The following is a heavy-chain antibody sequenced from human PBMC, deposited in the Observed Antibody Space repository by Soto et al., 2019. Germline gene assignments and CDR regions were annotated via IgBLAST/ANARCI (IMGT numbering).Heavy chain of an antibody. Sequence: PGRPHRVRYGASGFNVRDIYMSWVRPAQGKGLEWVSVIYSGGSTYYADSVKGRFTTSRDNSKNTLYLQMNSLRAEDMAVYYCARDQSGYLDFWGQGTLVTVSS. V-gene: IGHV3-53*01. CDR2: IYSGGST. J-gene: IGHJ4*02. CDR1: GFNVRDIY. D-gene: IGHD3-3*01. CDR3: ARDQSGYLDF.